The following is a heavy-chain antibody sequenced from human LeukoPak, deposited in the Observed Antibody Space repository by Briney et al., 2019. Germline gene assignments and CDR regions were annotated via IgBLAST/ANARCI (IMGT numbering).Heavy chain of an antibody. V-gene: IGHV3-7*01. J-gene: IGHJ4*02. Sequence: GGSLRLSCAASGFTVSNKYMTWVRQAPGKGLEWVANIKQDGSEKYYVDSVKGRFTISRDNAKNSLYLQMNSLRAEDTAVYYCARALRIAAAGGAFDYWGQGTLVTVSS. CDR3: ARALRIAAAGGAFDY. CDR2: IKQDGSEK. CDR1: GFTVSNKY. D-gene: IGHD6-13*01.